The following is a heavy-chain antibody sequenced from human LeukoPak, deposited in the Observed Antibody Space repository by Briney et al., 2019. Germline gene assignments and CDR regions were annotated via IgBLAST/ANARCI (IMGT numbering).Heavy chain of an antibody. CDR2: IKSKTDGGTT. CDR3: TTEMQLGDAFDI. J-gene: IGHJ3*02. D-gene: IGHD6-6*01. CDR1: GFTVSSNY. Sequence: GGSLRLSCAASGFTVSSNYMSWVRQAPGKGLEWVGRIKSKTDGGTTDYAAPVKGRFTISRDDSKNTLYLQMNSLKTEDTAVYYCTTEMQLGDAFDIWGQGTMVTVSS. V-gene: IGHV3-15*01.